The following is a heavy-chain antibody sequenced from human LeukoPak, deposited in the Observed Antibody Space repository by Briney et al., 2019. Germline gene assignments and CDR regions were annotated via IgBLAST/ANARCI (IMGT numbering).Heavy chain of an antibody. CDR1: GGSISSYY. D-gene: IGHD3-9*01. CDR3: ARANGDILTGYLYYYYYYMDV. Sequence: SETLSLTCTVSGGSISSYYWSWIRQPPGKGLEWIGYIYYSGSTNYNPSLKSRVTISVDTSKNQFSLKLSSVTAADTAVYYCARANGDILTGYLYYYYYYMDVWGKGTTVTISS. CDR2: IYYSGST. V-gene: IGHV4-59*01. J-gene: IGHJ6*03.